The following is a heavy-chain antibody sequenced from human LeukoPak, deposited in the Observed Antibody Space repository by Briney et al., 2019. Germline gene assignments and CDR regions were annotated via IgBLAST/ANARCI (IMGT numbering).Heavy chain of an antibody. D-gene: IGHD6-13*01. J-gene: IGHJ4*02. CDR3: ARDSGGEAAGAAHTQY. CDR1: GGTFSSYA. CDR2: IIPMPGTT. Sequence: SVKVSCKASGGTFSSYAISWVRQAPGRGLEWMGRIIPMPGTTDYAQKFQRRVTITADKSTTTAYMDLSSLGSEDTAMYYCARDSGGEAAGAAHTQYWGQGTPVNVSS. V-gene: IGHV1-69*04.